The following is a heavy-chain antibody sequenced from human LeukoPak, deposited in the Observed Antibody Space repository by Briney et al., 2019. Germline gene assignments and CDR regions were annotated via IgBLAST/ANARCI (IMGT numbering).Heavy chain of an antibody. D-gene: IGHD3-16*01. CDR2: IYYSGST. CDR1: GGSISSYY. V-gene: IGHV4-59*01. CDR3: ARVLRGGWFDP. Sequence: SETLSLTSTVSGGSISSYYWSWIRQHPGKGLEWIGYIYYSGSTNYNPSLKSRVTISVDTSKKQFSQKVSSVTAADTAVYYCARVLRGGWFDPWGQGTLVTVSS. J-gene: IGHJ5*02.